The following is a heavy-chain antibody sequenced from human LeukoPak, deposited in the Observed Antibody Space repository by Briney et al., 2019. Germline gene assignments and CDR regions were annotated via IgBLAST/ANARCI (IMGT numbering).Heavy chain of an antibody. CDR3: AREVESDKKDIVATYFDY. V-gene: IGHV6-1*01. Sequence: SQTLSLTFAISGDSVSINSAAWNWIRQSPSRGLEWLGRTYYRSKWYNDYAVSVKSRITINPDTSKNQFSLQLNSVTPEDTAVYYCAREVESDKKDIVATYFDYWGQGTLVTVSS. CDR1: GDSVSINSAA. D-gene: IGHD5-12*01. CDR2: TYYRSKWYN. J-gene: IGHJ4*02.